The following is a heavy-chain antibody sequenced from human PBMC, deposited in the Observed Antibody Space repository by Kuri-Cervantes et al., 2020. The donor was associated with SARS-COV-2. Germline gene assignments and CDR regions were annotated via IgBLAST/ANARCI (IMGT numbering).Heavy chain of an antibody. Sequence: SETLSLTCAVYGGSFSGYYWSWIRQPPGKGLEWIGEINHSGSTNYNPSLKSRVTISVDTSKNQFSLKLSSVTAADTAVYYCARGLYIVAVPAAMWERGEYYYGMDVWGQGTTVTVSS. J-gene: IGHJ6*02. CDR1: GGSFSGYY. CDR2: INHSGST. D-gene: IGHD2-2*01. V-gene: IGHV4-34*01. CDR3: ARGLYIVAVPAAMWERGEYYYGMDV.